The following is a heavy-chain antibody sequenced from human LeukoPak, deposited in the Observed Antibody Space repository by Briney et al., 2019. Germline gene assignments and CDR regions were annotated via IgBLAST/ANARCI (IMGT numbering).Heavy chain of an antibody. CDR3: AKGHQNDSSGYYLRVYFDY. CDR2: ISGSGGST. V-gene: IGHV3-23*01. J-gene: IGHJ4*02. CDR1: GFTFSSYA. D-gene: IGHD3-22*01. Sequence: GGSLRLSCAASGFTFSSYAMSWVRQAPGKGLEWVSAISGSGGSTYYADSVKGRFTISRDNSKNTLYLQKNSLRAEDTAVYYCAKGHQNDSSGYYLRVYFDYWGQGTLVTVSS.